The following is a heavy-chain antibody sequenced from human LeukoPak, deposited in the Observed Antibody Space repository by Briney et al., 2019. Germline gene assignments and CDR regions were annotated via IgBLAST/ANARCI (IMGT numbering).Heavy chain of an antibody. V-gene: IGHV4-59*01. CDR2: IYYSGSS. J-gene: IGHJ6*04. CDR3: AGTYYYGSGSLDV. CDR1: GGSISSYH. D-gene: IGHD3-10*01. Sequence: PSETLSLTCTVSGGSISSYHWSWIRQPPGKGLEWIGYIYYSGSSNYNPSLKSRVTISVDTSKNQFSLELSSVTAADTAVYYCAGTYYYGSGSLDVWGKGTTVTISS.